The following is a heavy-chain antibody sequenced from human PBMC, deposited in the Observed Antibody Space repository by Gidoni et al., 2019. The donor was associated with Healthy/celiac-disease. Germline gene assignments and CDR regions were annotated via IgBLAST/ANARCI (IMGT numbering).Heavy chain of an antibody. CDR2: IYTSGST. Sequence: HVQLQESGPGLVQPSQPLSLTCPASGGSISPGSYYCRWIRQPAGKGLEWIGRIYTSGSTNYNPSLKSRVTISVDTSKNQFSLKLSSVTAADTAVYYCAVEIVVVPAALSGGMDVWGQGTTVTVSS. J-gene: IGHJ6*02. D-gene: IGHD2-2*01. CDR3: AVEIVVVPAALSGGMDV. V-gene: IGHV4-61*02. CDR1: GGSISPGSYY.